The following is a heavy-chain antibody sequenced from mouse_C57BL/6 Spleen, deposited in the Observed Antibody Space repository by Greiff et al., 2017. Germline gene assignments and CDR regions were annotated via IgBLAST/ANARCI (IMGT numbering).Heavy chain of an antibody. CDR2: INPGSGGT. CDR1: GYAFTNYL. CDR3: ARTGAY. J-gene: IGHJ2*01. D-gene: IGHD4-1*01. Sequence: QVQLQQSGAELVRPGTSVKVSCKASGYAFTNYLIEWVKQRPGQGLEWIGVINPGSGGTNYNEKFKGKATLTADKSSSTAYMQLSSLTSEDSAVYFCARTGAYWGQGTTLTVSS. V-gene: IGHV1-54*01.